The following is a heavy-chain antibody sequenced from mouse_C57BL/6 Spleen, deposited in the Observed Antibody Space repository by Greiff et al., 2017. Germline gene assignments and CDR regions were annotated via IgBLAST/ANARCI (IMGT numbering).Heavy chain of an antibody. Sequence: EVQVVESGGGLVKPGGSLKLSCAASGFTFSDYGMHWVRQAPEKGLEWVAYISSGSSTIYYADTVKGRFTISRDNAKNTLFLQMTSLRSEDTAMYYCARGYYYGSRYYAMDYWGQGTSVTVSS. D-gene: IGHD1-1*01. CDR3: ARGYYYGSRYYAMDY. CDR1: GFTFSDYG. J-gene: IGHJ4*01. V-gene: IGHV5-17*01. CDR2: ISSGSSTI.